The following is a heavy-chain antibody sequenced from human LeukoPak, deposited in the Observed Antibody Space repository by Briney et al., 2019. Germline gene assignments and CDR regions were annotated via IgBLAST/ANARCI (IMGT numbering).Heavy chain of an antibody. J-gene: IGHJ4*02. V-gene: IGHV1-18*01. D-gene: IGHD3-22*01. CDR1: GGTFSSYA. CDR3: YTMIVDDY. Sequence: ASVKVSCKASGGTFSSYAISWVRQAPGQGLEWMGWISAYNGNTNYAQKLQGRVTMTTDTSTSTAYMELRSLRSDDTAVYYCYTMIVDDYWGQGTLVTVSS. CDR2: ISAYNGNT.